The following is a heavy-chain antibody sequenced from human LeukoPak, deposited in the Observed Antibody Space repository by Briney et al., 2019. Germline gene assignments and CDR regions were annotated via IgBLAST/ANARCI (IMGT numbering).Heavy chain of an antibody. CDR1: GGSISSGGYY. Sequence: SQTLSLTCTVSGGSISSGGYYWSWIRQHPGKGLEWIGYIYYSGSTYYNPSLKSRVTISVDTSKNQFSLKLSSVTAADTAVYYCAIAYGDYDYYYGMDVWGQGTTVTVSS. CDR2: IYYSGST. V-gene: IGHV4-31*03. J-gene: IGHJ6*02. CDR3: AIAYGDYDYYYGMDV. D-gene: IGHD4-17*01.